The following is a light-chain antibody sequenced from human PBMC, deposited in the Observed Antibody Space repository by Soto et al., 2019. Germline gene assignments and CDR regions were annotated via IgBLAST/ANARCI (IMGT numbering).Light chain of an antibody. CDR1: QSISVH. CDR2: AAS. V-gene: IGKV1-39*01. Sequence: DLPMTQSPSSLSASVGDTVTITCRASQSISVHLNWYQQKPGKVPKLLIYAASNLQSGVPLRFSGSGSETDFALTISSLQPEDFATYYCQQSYITPYTFGQGTKLEIK. J-gene: IGKJ2*01. CDR3: QQSYITPYT.